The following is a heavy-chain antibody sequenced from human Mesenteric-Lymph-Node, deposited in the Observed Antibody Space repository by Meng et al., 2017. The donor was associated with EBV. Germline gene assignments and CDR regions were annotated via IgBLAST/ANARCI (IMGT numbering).Heavy chain of an antibody. Sequence: QGQRVQSGAEVKKPGSSGKVSCKASGGTFSSYAISWVRQAPGQGLEWMGGIIPIFGTANYAQKFQGRVTITADESTSTAYMELSSLRSEDTAVYYCARGSDYYGSGSYYNWFDPWGQGTLVTVSS. CDR1: GGTFSSYA. V-gene: IGHV1-69*01. CDR3: ARGSDYYGSGSYYNWFDP. CDR2: IIPIFGTA. D-gene: IGHD3-10*01. J-gene: IGHJ5*02.